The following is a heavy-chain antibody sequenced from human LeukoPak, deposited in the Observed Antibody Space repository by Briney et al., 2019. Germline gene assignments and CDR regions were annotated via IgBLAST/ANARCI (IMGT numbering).Heavy chain of an antibody. CDR1: GGSISSGGYS. D-gene: IGHD1-14*01. Sequence: SQTLSLTCAVSGGSISSGGYSWSWIRQPPGKGLEWIGYIYYSGSTYYNPSLKSRVTISVDTSKNQLSLKLSSVTAADTAVYYCVVTGRKRTEYWGQGTLVTVSS. V-gene: IGHV4-30-4*07. CDR3: VVTGRKRTEY. CDR2: IYYSGST. J-gene: IGHJ4*02.